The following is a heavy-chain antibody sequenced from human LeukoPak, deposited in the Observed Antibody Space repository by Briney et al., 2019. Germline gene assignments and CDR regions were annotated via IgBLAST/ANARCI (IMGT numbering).Heavy chain of an antibody. CDR2: ISAYNGNT. CDR1: GYTFTSYG. J-gene: IGHJ4*02. Sequence: ASVKVSCKASGYTFTSYGISWVRQAPGQGLEWMGWISAYNGNTNYAQKFQGRVTMTRDTSISTAYMELSRLRSDDTAVYYCASGWSGSSWVYYFDYWGQGTLVTVSS. CDR3: ASGWSGSSWVYYFDY. D-gene: IGHD6-13*01. V-gene: IGHV1-18*01.